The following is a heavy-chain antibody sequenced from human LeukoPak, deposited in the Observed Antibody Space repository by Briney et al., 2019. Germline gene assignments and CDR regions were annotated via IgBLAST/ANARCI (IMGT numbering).Heavy chain of an antibody. V-gene: IGHV4-59*01. J-gene: IGHJ3*02. CDR1: GCPISSYY. D-gene: IGHD6-13*01. CDR2: IYYSRST. Sequence: PSAPLSLTRTVSGCPISSYYWSWLRQPPARGPEWIGYIYYSRSTNYNPSLKRRVTISVDTSKKQFSLRLSSVTAADTAVYYCARDCLYSSSCDAFDIWGRGTMVTVSS. CDR3: ARDCLYSSSCDAFDI.